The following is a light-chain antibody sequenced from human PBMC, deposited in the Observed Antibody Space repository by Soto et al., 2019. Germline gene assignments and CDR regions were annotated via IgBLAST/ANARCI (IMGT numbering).Light chain of an antibody. CDR2: GAS. J-gene: IGKJ2*01. CDR3: QQYGPTRYT. Sequence: EIVLTQSPGTLSLSPGERATLSCRASQSVISSHLAWYQQKAGQAPRLLIYGASSRATGIPDRFSGSGSGTGFTLTISRLEPEDFAVYYCQQYGPTRYTFGQGTKLEIK. CDR1: QSVISSH. V-gene: IGKV3-20*01.